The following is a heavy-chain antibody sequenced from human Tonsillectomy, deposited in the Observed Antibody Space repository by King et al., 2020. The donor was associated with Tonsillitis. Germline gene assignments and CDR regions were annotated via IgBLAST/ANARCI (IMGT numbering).Heavy chain of an antibody. CDR1: GFAFSSYA. J-gene: IGHJ4*02. CDR3: ARERLYSSSWGIDY. V-gene: IGHV3-33*05. D-gene: IGHD6-19*01. CDR2: ISYDARRE. Sequence: VQLVESGGGAVQPGTSLRLSCASSGFAFSSYAMHWVRQAPGKGLEWVAIISYDARREVYADSAKGRFTISRDNSNNTLYLQMSSLRAEDTAVYYCARERLYSSSWGIDYWGQGSLLTVSS.